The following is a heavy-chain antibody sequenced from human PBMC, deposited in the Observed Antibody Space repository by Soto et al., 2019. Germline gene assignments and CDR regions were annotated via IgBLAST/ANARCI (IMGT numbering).Heavy chain of an antibody. J-gene: IGHJ5*02. CDR1: GYTFTDYD. V-gene: IGHV1-18*04. Sequence: ASVKVSCKTSGYTFTDYDINWVRQAPGQGLEWMGWISAYNGNTNYAQKLQGRVTMTTDTSTSTAYMELRSLRSDDTAVYYCARGTKLAARPNRSFDPWGQGTLVTV. CDR2: ISAYNGNT. CDR3: ARGTKLAARPNRSFDP. D-gene: IGHD6-6*01.